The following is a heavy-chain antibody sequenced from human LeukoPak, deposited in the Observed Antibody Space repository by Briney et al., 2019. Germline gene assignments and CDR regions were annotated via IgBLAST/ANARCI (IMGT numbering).Heavy chain of an antibody. CDR1: GGSFSGYY. V-gene: IGHV4-34*01. Sequence: SETLSLTCAVYGGSFSGYYWSWIRQPPGKGLEWIGEINHSGSTNYNPSLKSRVTISVDTSKNQFSLKLSSVTAADTAVYYCARARYSSIGPWGQGTLVTVSS. D-gene: IGHD6-13*01. J-gene: IGHJ5*02. CDR3: ARARYSSIGP. CDR2: INHSGST.